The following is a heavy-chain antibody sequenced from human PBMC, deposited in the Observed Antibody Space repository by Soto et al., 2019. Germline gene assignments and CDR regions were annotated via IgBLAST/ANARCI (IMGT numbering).Heavy chain of an antibody. Sequence: SETLSLTCTVSGGSISSYYWSWIRQPPGKGQEWIGYIYYSGSTNYNPSLKSRVTISVDTSKNQFSLKLSSVTAADTAVYYCARNYREFGSYYDSSGYYYRAFDIWGQGTMVTVSS. CDR2: IYYSGST. J-gene: IGHJ3*02. CDR3: ARNYREFGSYYDSSGYYYRAFDI. D-gene: IGHD3-22*01. CDR1: GGSISSYY. V-gene: IGHV4-59*01.